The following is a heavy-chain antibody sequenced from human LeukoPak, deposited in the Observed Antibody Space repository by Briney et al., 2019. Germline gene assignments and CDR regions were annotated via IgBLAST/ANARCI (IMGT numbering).Heavy chain of an antibody. V-gene: IGHV3-53*01. CDR1: GFTVSSNY. J-gene: IGHJ3*02. D-gene: IGHD2-2*01. CDR3: ARESRQLDAFDI. CDR2: IYSGGST. Sequence: AGGSLRLSCAASGFTVSSNYMSWVRQAPGKGLEWVSVIYSGGSTYYADSVKGRFTISRDNSKNTLYLQMNSLRAEDTAVYYCARESRQLDAFDIWGQGTMVTVSS.